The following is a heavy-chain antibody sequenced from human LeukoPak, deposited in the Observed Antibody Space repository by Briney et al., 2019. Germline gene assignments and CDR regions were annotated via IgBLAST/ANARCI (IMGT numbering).Heavy chain of an antibody. J-gene: IGHJ4*02. V-gene: IGHV3-33*01. D-gene: IGHD3-3*01. CDR3: ARVHFVGGTYYTPPDY. Sequence: GRSLRLSCAASEFSFSSYGMHWVRQAPGKGLEWVAVIWYDGSNKYYPDSVRGRFTISRDNYQNTVYLQMNSLRAEDTAVYYCARVHFVGGTYYTPPDYWGQGTLVTVSS. CDR2: IWYDGSNK. CDR1: EFSFSSYG.